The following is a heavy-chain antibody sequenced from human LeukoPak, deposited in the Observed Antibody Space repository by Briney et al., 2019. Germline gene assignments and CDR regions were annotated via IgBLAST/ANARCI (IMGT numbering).Heavy chain of an antibody. J-gene: IGHJ6*03. D-gene: IGHD5-18*01. Sequence: GGSLRLSCAASGFTFSSYGMHWVRQAPGKGLEWVAFIRYDGSKKYYADSVKGRFTISRDNSKNTLYLQMNSLRAEDTAVYYCAKVNGYSYGFSYYYYMDVWGKGTTVTISS. CDR2: IRYDGSKK. CDR1: GFTFSSYG. CDR3: AKVNGYSYGFSYYYYMDV. V-gene: IGHV3-30*02.